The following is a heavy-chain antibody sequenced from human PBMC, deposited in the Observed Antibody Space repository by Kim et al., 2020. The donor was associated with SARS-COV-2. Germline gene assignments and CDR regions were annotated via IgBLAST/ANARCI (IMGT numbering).Heavy chain of an antibody. Sequence: GGSLRLSCAASGFTFSSYGMHWVRQAPGKGLEWVAVISYDGSNKYYADSVKGRFTISRDNSKNTLYLHMNSLRAEDTAVYYCAIDIMITFGGVIPTDYY. CDR2: ISYDGSNK. D-gene: IGHD3-16*02. CDR3: AIDIMITFGGVIPTDYY. J-gene: IGHJ6*01. CDR1: GFTFSSYG. V-gene: IGHV3-30*03.